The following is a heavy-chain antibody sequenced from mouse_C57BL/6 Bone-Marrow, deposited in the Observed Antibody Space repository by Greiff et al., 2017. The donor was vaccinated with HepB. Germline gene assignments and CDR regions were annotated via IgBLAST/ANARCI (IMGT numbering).Heavy chain of an antibody. D-gene: IGHD2-4*01. CDR2: IYPRSGNT. CDR1: GYTFTSYW. Sequence: QVHVKQPGAELVKPGASVKMSCKASGYTFTSYWITWVKQRPGQGLEWIGEIYPRSGNTYYNEKFKGKATLTADKSSSTAYMELRSLTSEDSAVYFCARWDYAFAYWGQGTLVTVSA. CDR3: ARWDYAFAY. J-gene: IGHJ3*01. V-gene: IGHV1-55*01.